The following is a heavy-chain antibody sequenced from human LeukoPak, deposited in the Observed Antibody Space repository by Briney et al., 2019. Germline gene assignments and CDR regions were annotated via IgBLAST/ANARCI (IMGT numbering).Heavy chain of an antibody. CDR1: GGSISSSSYY. Sequence: SETLSLTCTVSGGSISSSSYYWGWIRQPPGKGLEWIGSIYHSGSTYYNPSLKSRVTISVDTSKNQFSLKLSSVTAADTAVYYCARHCSSTSCYYFDYWGQGTLVTVPS. J-gene: IGHJ4*02. D-gene: IGHD2-2*01. CDR3: ARHCSSTSCYYFDY. CDR2: IYHSGST. V-gene: IGHV4-39*01.